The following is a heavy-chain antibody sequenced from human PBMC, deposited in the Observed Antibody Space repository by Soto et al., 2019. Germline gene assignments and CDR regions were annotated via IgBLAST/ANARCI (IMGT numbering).Heavy chain of an antibody. Sequence: QVQLVQSGAEVKKPGASVKVSCKASGYTFTSYGISWVRQAPRQGLEWMGWISAYDGNTNYAQKLQGRVTMTTDTATSTADMQPRSLRADHSALDYCAREDPPSLTWGQGTLGTVSS. D-gene: IGHD2-2*01. CDR3: AREDPPSLT. CDR1: GYTFTSYG. J-gene: IGHJ5*02. V-gene: IGHV1-18*01. CDR2: ISAYDGNT.